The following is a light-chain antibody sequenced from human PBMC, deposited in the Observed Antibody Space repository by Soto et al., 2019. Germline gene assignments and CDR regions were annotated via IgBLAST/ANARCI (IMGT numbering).Light chain of an antibody. V-gene: IGKV1-39*01. CDR2: AAS. Sequence: IHMTHARSALSASLGVRVTITCRASQSISSYLNWYQQKPGKAPKLLIYAASSLQSGVPSRFSGSGSGTDFTLTISSLQPEDFATYYCQQSYSTPPTFGQGTMV. CDR3: QQSYSTPPT. J-gene: IGKJ1*01. CDR1: QSISSY.